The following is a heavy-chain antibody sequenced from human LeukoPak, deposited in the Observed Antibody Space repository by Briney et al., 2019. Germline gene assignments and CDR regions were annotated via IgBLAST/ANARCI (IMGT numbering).Heavy chain of an antibody. CDR3: ARDLKG. V-gene: IGHV4-61*02. CDR2: IYTSGST. J-gene: IGHJ4*02. CDR1: GYSISSGSYY. Sequence: SETLSLTCTVSGYSISSGSYYWSWIRQPAGKGLEWIGRIYTSGSTNYNPSLKSRVTISVDTSKNQFSLKLSSVTAADTAVYYCARDLKGWGQGTLVTVSS.